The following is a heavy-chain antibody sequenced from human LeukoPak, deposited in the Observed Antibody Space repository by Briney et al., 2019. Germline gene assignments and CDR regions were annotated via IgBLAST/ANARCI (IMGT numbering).Heavy chain of an antibody. Sequence: ASVKVSCKASGYTFTSYGISWVRQAPGQGLEWMGWISAYNGNTNYAQKLQGRVTMTTDTSTSTAYMELRSLRSDDTAVYYCARAITHYYDILTGYYSGFDYWGQGTLVTVSS. V-gene: IGHV1-18*01. CDR1: GYTFTSYG. CDR2: ISAYNGNT. CDR3: ARAITHYYDILTGYYSGFDY. J-gene: IGHJ4*02. D-gene: IGHD3-9*01.